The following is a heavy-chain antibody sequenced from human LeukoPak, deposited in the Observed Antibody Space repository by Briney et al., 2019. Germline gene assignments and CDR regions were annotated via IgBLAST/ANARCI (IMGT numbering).Heavy chain of an antibody. CDR2: IYTSGST. J-gene: IGHJ5*02. CDR1: GGSISSYY. Sequence: SETLSLTCTVSGGSISSYYWSWIRQPAGKGLEWIGRIYTSGSTNYNPSLKSRVTMSVDTSKNQFSLKLSSVTAADTAVYYCAREGIVARPDQNWFDPWGQGTLVTVSS. V-gene: IGHV4-4*07. D-gene: IGHD6-6*01. CDR3: AREGIVARPDQNWFDP.